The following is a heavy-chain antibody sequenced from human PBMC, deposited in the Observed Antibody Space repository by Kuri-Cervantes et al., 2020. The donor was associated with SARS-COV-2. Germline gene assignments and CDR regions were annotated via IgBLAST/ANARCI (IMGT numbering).Heavy chain of an antibody. CDR3: AKDDEDSGSYGDAFDI. Sequence: GGSLRLSCAASGFTFSSYSMNWVRQAPVKGLEWVSYISSSSSTIYYADSVKGRFTISRDNAKNSLYLQMNSLRAEDTAVYYCAKDDEDSGSYGDAFDIWGQGTMVTVSS. CDR2: ISSSSSTI. V-gene: IGHV3-48*01. J-gene: IGHJ3*02. CDR1: GFTFSSYS. D-gene: IGHD1-26*01.